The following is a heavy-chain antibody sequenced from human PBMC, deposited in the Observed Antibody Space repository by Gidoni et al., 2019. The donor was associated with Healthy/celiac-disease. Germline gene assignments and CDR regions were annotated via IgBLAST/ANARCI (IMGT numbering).Heavy chain of an antibody. J-gene: IGHJ1*01. CDR2: ISGSGGST. CDR3: AKDTLNYSSSWALQH. D-gene: IGHD6-13*01. V-gene: IGHV3-23*01. Sequence: EVQLLESGGGLVQPGGSLRLYCAASGFTFSSYAMSWVRQAPGKGLEWVSAISGSGGSTYYADSVKGRFTISRDNSKNTLYLQMNSLRAEDTAVYYCAKDTLNYSSSWALQHWGQGTLVTVSS. CDR1: GFTFSSYA.